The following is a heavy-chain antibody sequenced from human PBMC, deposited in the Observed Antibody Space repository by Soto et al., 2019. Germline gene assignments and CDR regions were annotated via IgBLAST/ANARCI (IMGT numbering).Heavy chain of an antibody. J-gene: IGHJ4*02. D-gene: IGHD3-10*01. CDR2: IYYSGST. CDR3: ARDYYGSGSPPLGY. Sequence: QVQLQESGPGLVKPSETLSLTCTVSGGSISSYYWSWIRQPPGKGLEWIGYIYYSGSTNYNPSLKSRVTISVDTSKTQFSLKLSSVTAADTAVYYFARDYYGSGSPPLGYWGQGTLVTVSS. CDR1: GGSISSYY. V-gene: IGHV4-59*01.